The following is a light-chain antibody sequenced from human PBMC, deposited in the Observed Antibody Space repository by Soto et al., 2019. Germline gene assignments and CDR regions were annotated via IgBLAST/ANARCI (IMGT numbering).Light chain of an antibody. CDR1: QSVTSSY. CDR2: GAS. Sequence: ETVLTQSPGTLSLSPGETGTLSCRASQSVTSSYLAWYQQKPDQAPRLLIYGASNRATGIPDRFSGSGSGTDFTLTISRLEPEDFSVYYCQQYGSSWFTFGQGTKLEIK. CDR3: QQYGSSWFT. V-gene: IGKV3-20*01. J-gene: IGKJ2*01.